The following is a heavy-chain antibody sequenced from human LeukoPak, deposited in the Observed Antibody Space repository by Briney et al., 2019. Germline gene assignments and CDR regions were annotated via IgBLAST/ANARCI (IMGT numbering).Heavy chain of an antibody. D-gene: IGHD2-15*01. CDR3: AREDATWGYFDY. CDR2: IKQEGSEK. CDR1: GFTFSSYW. Sequence: GGSLRLSCAASGFTFSSYWMSWVRQAPGKGREWVANIKQEGSEKYYVDSVKGRFTISRDNTKNSLYLQMNSLRAEDTAVYYCAREDATWGYFDYWGQGTLVTVSS. J-gene: IGHJ4*02. V-gene: IGHV3-7*01.